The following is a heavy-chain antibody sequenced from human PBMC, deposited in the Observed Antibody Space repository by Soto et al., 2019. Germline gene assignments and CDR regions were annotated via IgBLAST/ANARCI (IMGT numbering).Heavy chain of an antibody. J-gene: IGHJ5*02. CDR2: ISAYYGNT. D-gene: IGHD3-3*01. Sequence: GASVKVSCKASGYTFTSYGISWVRQAPGQGLEWMGWISAYYGNTNYAQKLQGRVTMTTDTSTSTAYMELRSLRSDDTAVYYCGRSVLEWLPYNWFDPWGQGTLVTVSS. CDR3: GRSVLEWLPYNWFDP. CDR1: GYTFTSYG. V-gene: IGHV1-18*01.